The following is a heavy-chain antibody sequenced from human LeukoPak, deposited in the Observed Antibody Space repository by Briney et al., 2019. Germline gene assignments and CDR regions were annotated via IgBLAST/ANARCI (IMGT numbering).Heavy chain of an antibody. Sequence: GGSLRLSCAASGFTFSDYNMSWIRQAPGKGLEWVSYISSSGSTIYYADSVKGRFTISRDNAKNSLYLQMNSLRAEDTAVYYCASWGIYYYYYMDVWGKGTTVTVSS. J-gene: IGHJ6*03. D-gene: IGHD6-13*01. V-gene: IGHV3-11*04. CDR1: GFTFSDYN. CDR2: ISSSGSTI. CDR3: ASWGIYYYYYMDV.